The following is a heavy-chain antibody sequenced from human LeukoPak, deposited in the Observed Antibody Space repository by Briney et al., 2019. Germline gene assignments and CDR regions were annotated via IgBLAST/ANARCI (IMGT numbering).Heavy chain of an antibody. V-gene: IGHV3-74*01. CDR2: LPPDELDI. Sequence: GGSLRLSCAASGFTFTNYWMHWVRQAPGMGLVWVSRLPPDELDIIYADFVKGRFTVSRDNAKNTVYLQMNNLRAEDTAVYYCARESQTYYYGMDVWGQGTTVTVSS. J-gene: IGHJ6*02. CDR1: GFTFTNYW. CDR3: ARESQTYYYGMDV.